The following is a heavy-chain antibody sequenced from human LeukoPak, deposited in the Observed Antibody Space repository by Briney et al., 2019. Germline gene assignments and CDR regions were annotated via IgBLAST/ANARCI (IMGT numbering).Heavy chain of an antibody. CDR2: IYCSGST. CDR3: ARNNIVATITGVDY. D-gene: IGHD5-12*01. V-gene: IGHV4-30-4*01. Sequence: SETLSLTCTVSGGSISSGDYYWSWIRQPPGKGLEWIGYIYCSGSTYYNPSLKSRVTISVDTSKDQFSLKLSSVTAADTAVYYCARNNIVATITGVDYWGQGTLVTVSS. J-gene: IGHJ4*02. CDR1: GGSISSGDYY.